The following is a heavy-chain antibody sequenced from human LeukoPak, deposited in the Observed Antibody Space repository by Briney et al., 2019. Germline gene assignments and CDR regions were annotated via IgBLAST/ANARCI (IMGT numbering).Heavy chain of an antibody. V-gene: IGHV4-4*02. J-gene: IGHJ3*02. CDR3: ARVRKGGSFATLAFDI. Sequence: SETLSLTCAVSGGSISSSNWWSWVRQPPGKGLEWIGEIYHSGSTNYNPSLKSRVTISVDKSKNQFSLKLSSVTAADTAVYYCARVRKGGSFATLAFDIWGQGTMVTVSS. D-gene: IGHD2-15*01. CDR1: GGSISSSNW. CDR2: IYHSGST.